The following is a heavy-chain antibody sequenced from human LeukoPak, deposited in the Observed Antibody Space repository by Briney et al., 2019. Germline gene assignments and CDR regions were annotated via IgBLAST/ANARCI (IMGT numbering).Heavy chain of an antibody. V-gene: IGHV1-46*01. J-gene: IGHJ4*02. CDR2: INPSGGST. CDR3: VPRGDGGFDY. D-gene: IGHD3-16*01. Sequence: ASVKVSCKASGYTFTSYAMHWVRQAPGQGLEWMGIINPSGGSTSYAQKFQGRVTMTRDTSINTAYMELSSLRSDDTAVYYCVPRGDGGFDYWGQGTLVVVSS. CDR1: GYTFTSYA.